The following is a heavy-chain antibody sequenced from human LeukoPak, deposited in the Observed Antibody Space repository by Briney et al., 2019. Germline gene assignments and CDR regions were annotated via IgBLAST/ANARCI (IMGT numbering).Heavy chain of an antibody. Sequence: GGSLRLSCAASGFTFSNYGMHWVRQAPGKGLEWVAAISYDGTNKYYADSVKGRFTISRDHSKNTLYLQMNSLRAEDTAVYYCARGLPYFDYWGQGTPVTVSS. CDR3: ARGLPYFDY. J-gene: IGHJ4*02. CDR1: GFTFSNYG. V-gene: IGHV3-30*03. CDR2: ISYDGTNK.